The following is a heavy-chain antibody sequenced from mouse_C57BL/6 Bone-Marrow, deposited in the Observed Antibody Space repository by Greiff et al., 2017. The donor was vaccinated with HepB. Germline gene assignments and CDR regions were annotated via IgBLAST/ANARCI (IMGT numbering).Heavy chain of an antibody. CDR3: ASLYGLFAY. J-gene: IGHJ3*01. CDR1: GFSLTSYG. Sequence: VQLKESGPGLVQPSQSLSITCTVSGFSLTSYGVHWVRQSPGKGLEWLGAIWSGGSTDYNAAFISRLSISKDNSKSQVFFKMNSLQADDTAIYYCASLYGLFAYWGQGTLVTVSA. V-gene: IGHV2-2*01. CDR2: IWSGGST. D-gene: IGHD1-1*01.